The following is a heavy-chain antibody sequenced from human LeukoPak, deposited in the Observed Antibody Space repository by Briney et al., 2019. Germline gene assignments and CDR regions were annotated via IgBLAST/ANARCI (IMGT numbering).Heavy chain of an antibody. V-gene: IGHV1-58*02. CDR1: GFTFTSSA. D-gene: IGHD5-12*01. CDR3: AASLVATIASADY. Sequence: SVTVSCKASGFTFTSSAMQWVRQARGQRGEWIGWIVVGSGNTNYAQKFHETVTITRDMSTSTAYMELSSLRSEDTAAYYCAASLVATIASADYWGQGTLVTVSS. CDR2: IVVGSGNT. J-gene: IGHJ4*02.